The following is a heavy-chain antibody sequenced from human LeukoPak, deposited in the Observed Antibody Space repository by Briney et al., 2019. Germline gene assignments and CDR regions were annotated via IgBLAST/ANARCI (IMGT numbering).Heavy chain of an antibody. V-gene: IGHV4-4*09. CDR3: ARLGLGPYYYYYMDV. CDR1: GGSISSYY. D-gene: IGHD7-27*01. Sequence: SETLSLTCTVSGGSISSYYWSWIRQPPGKGLEWIGYIYTSGSTNYNPSLKSRVTISVDMSKNQFSLKLSSVTAADTAVYYCARLGLGPYYYYYMDVWGKGTTVTVSS. CDR2: IYTSGST. J-gene: IGHJ6*03.